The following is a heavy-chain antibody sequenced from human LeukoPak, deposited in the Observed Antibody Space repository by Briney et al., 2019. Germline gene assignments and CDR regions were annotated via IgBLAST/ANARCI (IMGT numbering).Heavy chain of an antibody. J-gene: IGHJ4*02. CDR2: ISSSSSYI. V-gene: IGHV3-21*01. CDR1: GFTFDDYA. Sequence: PGGSLRLSCAASGFTFDDYAMHWVRQAPGKGLEWVSSISSSSSYIYYADSVKGRFTISRDNAKNSLYLQMNSLRAEDTAVYYCARDAATVVTKYFDYWGQGTLVTVSS. D-gene: IGHD4-23*01. CDR3: ARDAATVVTKYFDY.